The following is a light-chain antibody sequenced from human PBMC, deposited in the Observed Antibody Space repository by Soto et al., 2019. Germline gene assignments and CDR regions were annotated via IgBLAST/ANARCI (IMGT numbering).Light chain of an antibody. J-gene: IGKJ1*01. Sequence: DIQMTQSPSSLSASVGDRVTITCQASQDISNYLNWYQQKPGKAPKLLIYDASNLETGVPSRFSGSGSGTDFTFTISSLQPEDIATYYCQQYGSSPETFGQGTKVDIK. V-gene: IGKV1-33*01. CDR2: DAS. CDR1: QDISNY. CDR3: QQYGSSPET.